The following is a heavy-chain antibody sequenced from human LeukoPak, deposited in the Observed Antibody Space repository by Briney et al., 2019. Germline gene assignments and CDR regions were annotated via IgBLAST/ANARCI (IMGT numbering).Heavy chain of an antibody. CDR3: ARGIAVANKGFDY. V-gene: IGHV4-34*01. Sequence: PSETLSLTCAVYGGSFSGYYWSWIRQPPGKGLEWIGEINHSGSTNYNPSLKSRVTISVDKSKNQFSLKLSSVTAADTAVYYCARGIAVANKGFDYWGQGTLVTVSS. D-gene: IGHD6-19*01. CDR1: GGSFSGYY. J-gene: IGHJ4*02. CDR2: INHSGST.